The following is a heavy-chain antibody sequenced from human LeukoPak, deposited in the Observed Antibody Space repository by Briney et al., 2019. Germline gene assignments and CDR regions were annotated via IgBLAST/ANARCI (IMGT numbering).Heavy chain of an antibody. D-gene: IGHD3/OR15-3a*01. CDR2: IYPGDSDT. Sequence: GESLKISCKGSGYSFTSYWTGWVRQLPGKGLEWMEIIYPGDSDTRYSPSFQGQVTISADKSISPAYLQWSSLKGSDTAMYCCARHQGRVSGLIDYWGQGTLVTVSS. J-gene: IGHJ4*02. CDR3: ARHQGRVSGLIDY. V-gene: IGHV5-51*01. CDR1: GYSFTSYW.